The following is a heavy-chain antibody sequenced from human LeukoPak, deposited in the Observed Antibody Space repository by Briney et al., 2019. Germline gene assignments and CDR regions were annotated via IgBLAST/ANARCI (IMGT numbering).Heavy chain of an antibody. CDR2: ISWNSGSI. CDR1: GFTFDDYA. J-gene: IGHJ5*02. Sequence: GRSLRLSCAASGFTFDDYAMHWVRQAPGKGLEWVSGISWNSGSIGYTDSVKGRFTISRDNAKNSLYLQMNSLRAEDTAVYYCARDDCSSISCYHNWFDPWGQGTLVTVSS. CDR3: ARDDCSSISCYHNWFDP. D-gene: IGHD2-2*01. V-gene: IGHV3-9*01.